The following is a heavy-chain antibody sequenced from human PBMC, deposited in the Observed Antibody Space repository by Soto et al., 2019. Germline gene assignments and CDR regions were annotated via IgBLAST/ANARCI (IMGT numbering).Heavy chain of an antibody. D-gene: IGHD3-22*01. CDR2: ISGSGSST. J-gene: IGHJ4*02. CDR3: SISGYRPIQLGTRNDY. Sequence: QTGGSLRLSCAASGFTFSSYAMTWVRQAPGEGLEWVSVISGSGSSTYYADSVKGRFSISRANSKNTLYLQMNSLRAEDTAVYYCSISGYRPIQLGTRNDYWGQGTLVTVSS. V-gene: IGHV3-23*01. CDR1: GFTFSSYA.